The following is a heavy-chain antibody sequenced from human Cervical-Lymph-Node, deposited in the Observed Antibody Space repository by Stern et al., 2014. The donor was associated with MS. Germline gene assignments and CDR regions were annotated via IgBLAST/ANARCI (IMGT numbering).Heavy chain of an antibody. CDR1: GGSISSYY. V-gene: IGHV4-59*01. Sequence: QVQLQESGPGLVKPSETLSLTCTVSGGSISSYYWSWIRQPRGKGLEWIGYIYSSGSTNYNPSLKSRVIISVDTSKNQFSLKLSSVTAADTAVYYCAREWSNDAFDIWGQGTMVTVSS. CDR3: AREWSNDAFDI. CDR2: IYSSGST. J-gene: IGHJ3*02. D-gene: IGHD2-8*01.